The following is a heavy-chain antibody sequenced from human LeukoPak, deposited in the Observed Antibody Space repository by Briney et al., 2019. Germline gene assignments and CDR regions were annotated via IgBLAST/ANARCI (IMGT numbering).Heavy chain of an antibody. V-gene: IGHV1-2*02. CDR3: ARSKAIAAAGFY. D-gene: IGHD6-13*01. J-gene: IGHJ4*02. Sequence: ASVKVSCKASGGTFSSYTISWVRQAPGRGLEWMGWINPNSGGTNYAQKFQGRVTMTRDTSISTAYMELSRLRSDDTAVYYCARSKAIAAAGFYWGQGTLVTVSS. CDR2: INPNSGGT. CDR1: GGTFSSYT.